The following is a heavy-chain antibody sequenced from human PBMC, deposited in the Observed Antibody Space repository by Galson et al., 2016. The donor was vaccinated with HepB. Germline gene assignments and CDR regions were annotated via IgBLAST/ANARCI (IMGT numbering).Heavy chain of an antibody. J-gene: IGHJ4*02. CDR3: TTGPLELAYYFDY. Sequence: TLSLTCTVSGGSINSGAYYWSWIRQHPGKGLEWIGYIYYNGSTYYNPSLRSRVSISVDTSKNQFSLQLSSVTAADPAMYYCTTGPLELAYYFDYWGQGTLVTVSS. CDR2: IYYNGST. CDR1: GGSINSGAYY. D-gene: IGHD1-1*01. V-gene: IGHV4-31*03.